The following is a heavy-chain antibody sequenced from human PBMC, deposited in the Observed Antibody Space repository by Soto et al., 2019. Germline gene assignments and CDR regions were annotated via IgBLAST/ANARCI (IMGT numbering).Heavy chain of an antibody. J-gene: IGHJ4*02. Sequence: EVQLEESGGGLVKPGGSLRLSCVASGLTINTYSMMWVRQAPGKGLEWVSSISSSSSYIYYADSVKGRFTISRDNAKNSLYLQMNSLRAEDTAVYYCARDLYYYASSGLKYWGQGTLVTVSS. CDR2: ISSSSSYI. V-gene: IGHV3-21*01. CDR1: GLTINTYS. D-gene: IGHD3-22*01. CDR3: ARDLYYYASSGLKY.